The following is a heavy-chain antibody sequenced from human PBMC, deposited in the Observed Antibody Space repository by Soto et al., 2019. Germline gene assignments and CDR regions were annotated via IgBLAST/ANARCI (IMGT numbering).Heavy chain of an antibody. Sequence: PGGSLRLSCVASDLTFSNTWMNWVRQAPGKGLEWVGRIKSKIDGGTTDFAAPVKGRFTISRDDSENTVFLQMNSLKTEDTGLYYCATVGSITTSGTPFDYWGQGTLVTVS. D-gene: IGHD3-10*01. CDR2: IKSKIDGGTT. CDR3: ATVGSITTSGTPFDY. J-gene: IGHJ4*02. CDR1: DLTFSNTW. V-gene: IGHV3-15*07.